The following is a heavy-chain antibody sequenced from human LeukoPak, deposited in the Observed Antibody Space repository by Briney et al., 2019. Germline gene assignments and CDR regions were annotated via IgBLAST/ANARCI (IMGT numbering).Heavy chain of an antibody. CDR3: ARDASGSSIGLIDL. J-gene: IGHJ4*02. V-gene: IGHV3-21*01. Sequence: PGGSLRVSCAASEFTLRSYSMHWVRQAPGKGLEWVSYISTSSTYIYYADSVKGRFSISRDNAQNSLYLHMDSLRAEDTAVYYCARDASGSSIGLIDLWGQGTLVTVSS. CDR1: EFTLRSYS. CDR2: ISTSSTYI. D-gene: IGHD1-26*01.